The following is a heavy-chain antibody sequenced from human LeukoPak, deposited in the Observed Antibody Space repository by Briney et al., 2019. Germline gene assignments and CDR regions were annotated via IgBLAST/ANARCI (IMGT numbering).Heavy chain of an antibody. CDR2: ISYDGGNK. CDR3: ARVGNYGSGFDI. J-gene: IGHJ3*02. V-gene: IGHV3-30*03. CDR1: GFTFSRYG. D-gene: IGHD1-7*01. Sequence: GGSLRLSCAASGFTFSRYGMHWVRQAPGKGLDWVAFISYDGGNKYYADSVKGRFTISRDNSKNTLYLQLDSLRGEDTAMYYCARVGNYGSGFDIWGQGTMVTLSS.